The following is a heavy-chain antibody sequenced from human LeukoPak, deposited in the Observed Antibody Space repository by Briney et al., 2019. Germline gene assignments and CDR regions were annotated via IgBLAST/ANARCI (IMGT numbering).Heavy chain of an antibody. Sequence: GASVKVSCKASGGTFSSYAISWVRQAPGQGLEWMGGIIPILGIANYAQKFQGRVTITADKSTSTAYMELSSLRSEDTAVYYCARSPPYCSGGSCYSPSGMDVWGQGTTVTVSS. CDR2: IIPILGIA. CDR3: ARSPPYCSGGSCYSPSGMDV. CDR1: GGTFSSYA. D-gene: IGHD2-15*01. J-gene: IGHJ6*02. V-gene: IGHV1-69*10.